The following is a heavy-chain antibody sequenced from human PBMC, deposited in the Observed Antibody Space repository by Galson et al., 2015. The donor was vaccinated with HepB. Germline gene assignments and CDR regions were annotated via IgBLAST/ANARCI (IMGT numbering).Heavy chain of an antibody. CDR3: ANVEPWVQTEDQ. CDR2: ITGSGGNT. D-gene: IGHD5-18*01. Sequence: SLRLSCAASGFTFSNYAMSWVRQAPGKGLEWVSAITGSGGNTYYADSVRGRFTISRDNSKNTLYLQMSSLRAEDTAVYYCANVEPWVQTEDQWGQGTLVTVSS. J-gene: IGHJ4*02. V-gene: IGHV3-23*01. CDR1: GFTFSNYA.